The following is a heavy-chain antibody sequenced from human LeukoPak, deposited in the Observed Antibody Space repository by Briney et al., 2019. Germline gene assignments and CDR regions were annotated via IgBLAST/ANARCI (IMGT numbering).Heavy chain of an antibody. Sequence: PGGSLRLSCAASGFTFSSYAMSWVRQAPGKGLEWVSAISGSGGSTYYADSVKGRFTISRDNSKNTLYLQMNSLRAEDTAVYYCAASPLRYFDWSAPSFDYWGQGTLVTVSS. D-gene: IGHD3-9*01. CDR3: AASPLRYFDWSAPSFDY. CDR1: GFTFSSYA. V-gene: IGHV3-23*01. J-gene: IGHJ4*02. CDR2: ISGSGGST.